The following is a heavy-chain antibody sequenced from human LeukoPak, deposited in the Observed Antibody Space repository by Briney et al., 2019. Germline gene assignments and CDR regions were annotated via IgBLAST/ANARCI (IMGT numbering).Heavy chain of an antibody. CDR3: ARDQLPDY. V-gene: IGHV3-48*04. CDR1: GFSFTIYS. CDR2: ISSSSSTI. D-gene: IGHD2-2*01. Sequence: GGSLRLSCAASGFSFTIYSMNWVRQGPGKGLEWVSYISSSSSTIYYADSVKGRFTISRDNAKNSLYLQMNSLRAEDTAVYYCARDQLPDYWGQGTLVTVSS. J-gene: IGHJ4*02.